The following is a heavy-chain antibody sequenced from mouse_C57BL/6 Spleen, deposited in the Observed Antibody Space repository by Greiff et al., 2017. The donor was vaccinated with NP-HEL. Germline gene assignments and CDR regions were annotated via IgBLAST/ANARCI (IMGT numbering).Heavy chain of an antibody. Sequence: VHVKQSGPELVKPGASVKISCKASGYSFTGYYMNWVKQSPEKSLEWIGEINPSTGGTTYNQKFKAKATLTVDKSSSTAYMQLKSLTSEDSAVYYCARFYDYDGDFDYWGQGTTLTVSS. J-gene: IGHJ2*01. CDR2: INPSTGGT. CDR3: ARFYDYDGDFDY. V-gene: IGHV1-42*01. CDR1: GYSFTGYY. D-gene: IGHD2-4*01.